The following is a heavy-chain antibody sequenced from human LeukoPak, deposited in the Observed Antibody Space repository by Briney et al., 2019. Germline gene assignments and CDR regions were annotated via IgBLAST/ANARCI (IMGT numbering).Heavy chain of an antibody. J-gene: IGHJ4*02. CDR3: ARVRRYYGSGSYYKGPFDY. V-gene: IGHV4-30-4*08. CDR2: IYYSGST. Sequence: SETLSLTCTVSGGSISSGDYYWSWIRQPPGKGLEWIGYIYYSGSTYYDPSLKSRVTISVDTSKNQFSLKLSSVTAADTAVYYCARVRRYYGSGSYYKGPFDYWGQGTLVTVSS. D-gene: IGHD3-10*01. CDR1: GGSISSGDYY.